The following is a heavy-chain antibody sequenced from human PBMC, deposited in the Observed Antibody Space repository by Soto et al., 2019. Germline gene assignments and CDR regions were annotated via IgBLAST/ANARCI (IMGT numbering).Heavy chain of an antibody. J-gene: IGHJ4*02. CDR3: AKDSNDPNPDFDY. V-gene: IGHV3-30*18. Sequence: GGSLRLSCAASGFTFSSYGMHWVRQAPGKGLEWVAVISYDGSNKYYADSVKGRFTISRDNSKNTLYLQKNSLRADDTVVYYCAKDSNDPNPDFDYWGQGTLVTVSS. CDR2: ISYDGSNK. D-gene: IGHD1-1*01. CDR1: GFTFSSYG.